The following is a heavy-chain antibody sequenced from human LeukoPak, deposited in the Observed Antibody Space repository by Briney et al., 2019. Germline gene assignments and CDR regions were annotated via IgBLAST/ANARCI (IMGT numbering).Heavy chain of an antibody. Sequence: PGGSLRLSSSASGFNFNYFAMSWIRQAPGKRLEWVSTIGDSGSGGSYADSVRGRFTIPRDNSKNIVYLQMHSLRVDDSAVYYCSRIKYGGNSGYHFDYWGQGTLVTVSS. J-gene: IGHJ4*02. CDR2: IGDSGSGG. CDR1: GFNFNYFA. CDR3: SRIKYGGNSGYHFDY. V-gene: IGHV3-23*01. D-gene: IGHD4-23*01.